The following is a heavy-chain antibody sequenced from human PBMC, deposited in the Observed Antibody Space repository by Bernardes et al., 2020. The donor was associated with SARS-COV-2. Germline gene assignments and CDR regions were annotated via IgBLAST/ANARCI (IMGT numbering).Heavy chain of an antibody. CDR3: ARVRGKRGYSYGNYGMDV. CDR1: GYTFTGYY. J-gene: IGHJ6*02. Sequence: ASVKVSCKASGYTFTGYYMHWVRQAPGQGLEWMGWSNPNSGGTNYAQKFQGWVTMTRDTSISTAYMGLSRLRSDDTAVYYCARVRGKRGYSYGNYGMDVWGQGTTVTVSS. V-gene: IGHV1-2*04. CDR2: SNPNSGGT. D-gene: IGHD5-18*01.